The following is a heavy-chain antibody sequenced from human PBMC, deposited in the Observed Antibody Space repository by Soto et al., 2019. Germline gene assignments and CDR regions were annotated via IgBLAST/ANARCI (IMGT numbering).Heavy chain of an antibody. V-gene: IGHV4-4*02. CDR2: IYHSGST. D-gene: IGHD3-3*01. Sequence: PSETLSLTCAVSGGSISSSYWWNWVRQSPGKGLEWIGKIYHSGSTNYNPSLKNRVTISVDKSNNQFSLRLSSVTAADTAVYFCVTSLNYDFWRDGGRHYYFDYWGQGTLVTVSS. CDR3: VTSLNYDFWRDGGRHYYFDY. J-gene: IGHJ4*02. CDR1: GGSISSSYW.